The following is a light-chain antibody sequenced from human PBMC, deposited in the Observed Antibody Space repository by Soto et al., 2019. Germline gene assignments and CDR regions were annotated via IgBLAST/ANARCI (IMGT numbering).Light chain of an antibody. J-gene: IGLJ2*01. CDR3: SSYTSSSPLVV. Sequence: QSALTQHASVSGSPGQSITISCTGTSSDVGGYNYVSWYQQHPGKAPKLMIYDVSNRPSGVSNRFSGSKSGNTASLTISGLQAEDEAEYYCSSYTSSSPLVVFGGGTKLTVL. CDR1: SSDVGGYNY. V-gene: IGLV2-14*01. CDR2: DVS.